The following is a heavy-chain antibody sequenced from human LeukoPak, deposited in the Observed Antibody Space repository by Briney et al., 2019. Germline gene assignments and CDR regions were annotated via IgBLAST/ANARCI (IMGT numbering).Heavy chain of an antibody. CDR3: ARRRGYFDY. CDR2: IYYSGST. V-gene: IGHV4-39*01. Sequence: SETLSLTCTVSGGSISSSSYYWGWIRQPPGKGLEWIGSIYYSGSTYYNPSLKSRVTISVDTSKNQFSLKLSSVTAADTAVYYCARRRGYFDYWGQGPLVTVSS. J-gene: IGHJ4*02. CDR1: GGSISSSSYY.